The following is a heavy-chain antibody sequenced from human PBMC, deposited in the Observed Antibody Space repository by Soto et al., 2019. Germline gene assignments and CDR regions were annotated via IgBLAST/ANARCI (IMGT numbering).Heavy chain of an antibody. CDR3: ATGVQPPYYYDSSGPNDAFDI. Sequence: GASVKVSCKVSGYTLTELSMHWVRQAPGKGLEWMGGFDPEDGETIYAQKFQGRVTMTEDTSTDTAYMELSSLRSEDTAVYYCATGVQPPYYYDSSGPNDAFDIWGQGTMVTVSS. D-gene: IGHD3-22*01. CDR2: FDPEDGET. CDR1: GYTLTELS. V-gene: IGHV1-24*01. J-gene: IGHJ3*02.